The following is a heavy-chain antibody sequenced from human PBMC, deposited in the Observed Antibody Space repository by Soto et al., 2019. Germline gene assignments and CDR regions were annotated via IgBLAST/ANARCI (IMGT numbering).Heavy chain of an antibody. Sequence: PGESLKISCKGSGYIFTSYWIGWVRQMPGKGLEWMGIIYPGDSDTRYSPSFQGQVTISADKSISTAYLQWSSLKASDTAMYYCARLYYGRFLEILYHYYGMDVWCQGITVTVS. CDR1: GYIFTSYW. J-gene: IGHJ6*02. CDR3: ARLYYGRFLEILYHYYGMDV. V-gene: IGHV5-51*01. CDR2: IYPGDSDT. D-gene: IGHD3-10*02.